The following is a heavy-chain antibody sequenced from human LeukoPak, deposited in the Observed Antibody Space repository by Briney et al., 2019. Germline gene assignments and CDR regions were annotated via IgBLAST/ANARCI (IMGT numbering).Heavy chain of an antibody. D-gene: IGHD5-18*01. Sequence: GGSLRLSCAASGFTVSSNYMSWVRQAPGKGLEWVSVIYSGGSTYCADSVKGRFTISRDNSKNTLYLQMNSLRAEDTAVYYCASGMDTAMVTFDYWGQGTLVTVSS. J-gene: IGHJ4*02. CDR1: GFTVSSNY. V-gene: IGHV3-53*01. CDR3: ASGMDTAMVTFDY. CDR2: IYSGGST.